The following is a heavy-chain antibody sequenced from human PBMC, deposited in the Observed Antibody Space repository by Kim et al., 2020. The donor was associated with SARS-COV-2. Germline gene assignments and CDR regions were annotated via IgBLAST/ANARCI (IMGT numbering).Heavy chain of an antibody. Sequence: YAQGFTGRFVFSLDTSVSTAYLQISSLKAEDTAVYYCARARIAAAGPIGYWGQGTLVTVSS. CDR3: ARARIAAAGPIGY. J-gene: IGHJ4*02. V-gene: IGHV7-4-1*02. D-gene: IGHD6-13*01.